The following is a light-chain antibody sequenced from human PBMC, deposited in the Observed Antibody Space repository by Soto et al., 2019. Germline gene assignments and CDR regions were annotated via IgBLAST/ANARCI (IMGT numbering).Light chain of an antibody. CDR3: QQSFGVPVT. CDR2: GAS. CDR1: QSISTY. V-gene: IGKV1-39*01. Sequence: IQMTQSPPSLSASVEDRVTITCRASQSISTYLNWYQQKPGKAHKLLIFGASTLQSGVPSRFSGSGSGTDFNFTITSLQPEDFATYYCQQSFGVPVTFGQGTRLEIK. J-gene: IGKJ5*01.